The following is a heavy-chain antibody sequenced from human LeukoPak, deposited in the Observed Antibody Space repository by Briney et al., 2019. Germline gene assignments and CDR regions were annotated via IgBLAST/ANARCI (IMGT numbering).Heavy chain of an antibody. Sequence: PSETLSLTCTVSGDSIISNTYYWGWVRQSPEKGLEWIGSISDSGSSYYSPSLKSRVTMSLDTSKNQFSLTLSSLTAADTAVYYCARPTPSPLEQLAFDPFEIWGQGTTVTVSS. CDR3: ARPTPSPLEQLAFDPFEI. CDR2: ISDSGSS. V-gene: IGHV4-39*07. J-gene: IGHJ3*02. CDR1: GDSIISNTYY. D-gene: IGHD3-3*01.